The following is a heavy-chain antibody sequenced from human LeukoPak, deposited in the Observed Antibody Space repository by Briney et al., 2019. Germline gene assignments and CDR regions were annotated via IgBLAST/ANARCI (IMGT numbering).Heavy chain of an antibody. CDR2: ISYDESNK. D-gene: IGHD6-13*01. J-gene: IGHJ4*02. CDR1: GFTFSTYV. V-gene: IGHV3-30*03. CDR3: ARGPRYSFY. Sequence: GGSLRLSCAASGFTFSTYVMHWVRQAPGKGLEWVALISYDESNKYYADSVKGRFTISRDQANNTLYLQMNTLRDEDTAVYYCARGPRYSFYWGQGTLVSVSS.